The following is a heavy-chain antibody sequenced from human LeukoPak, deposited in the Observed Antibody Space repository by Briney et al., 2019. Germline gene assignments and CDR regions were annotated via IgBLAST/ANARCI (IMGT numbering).Heavy chain of an antibody. CDR3: ARDPHGRYYFDY. CDR2: INPRCGST. V-gene: IGHV1-46*01. Sequence: ASVKVSSMPSGYTFTIYYIHWVRQAPGQGLEWMGIINPRCGSTSYAQKFQGRVTMTRDTSMSTVYMELSSLRSEDTAVYYCARDPHGRYYFDYWGQGTLVTVSS. CDR1: GYTFTIYY. J-gene: IGHJ4*02. D-gene: IGHD2-15*01.